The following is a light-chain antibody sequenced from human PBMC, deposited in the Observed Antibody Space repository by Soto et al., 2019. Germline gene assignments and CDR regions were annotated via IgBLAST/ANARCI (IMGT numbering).Light chain of an antibody. J-gene: IGKJ1*01. V-gene: IGKV3-20*01. CDR3: QQYGSSGT. CDR2: GAS. CDR1: QSVSSSY. Sequence: IVWTQSPGTLSFSPGQRATLSGRASQSVSSSYLAWYQQKPGQAPRLLIYGASNRATGIPDRFSGSGSGTDFTLTISRLEPEDFAVYYCQQYGSSGTFGQGTKVDI.